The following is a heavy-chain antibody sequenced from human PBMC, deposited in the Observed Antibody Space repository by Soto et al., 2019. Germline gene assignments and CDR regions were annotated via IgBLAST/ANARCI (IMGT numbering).Heavy chain of an antibody. V-gene: IGHV3-23*01. CDR2: ISAGGVDT. D-gene: IGHD2-21*01. CDR1: GFVSSDYA. J-gene: IGHJ4*02. Sequence: GGSLRLSCVASGFVSSDYAMSWVRQAPGKGLEWVSAISAGGVDTYYADSVKGRFTVSRANSKNTLYLQMNSLRAEDTAIYYCANVPIWCGGSSCYTEGFDSWGQGTLVTVSS. CDR3: ANVPIWCGGSSCYTEGFDS.